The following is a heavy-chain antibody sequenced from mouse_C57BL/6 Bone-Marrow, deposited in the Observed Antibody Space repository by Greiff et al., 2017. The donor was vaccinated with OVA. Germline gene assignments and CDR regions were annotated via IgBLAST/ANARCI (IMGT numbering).Heavy chain of an antibody. V-gene: IGHV1-78*01. CDR2: IYPRDGST. CDR1: GYTFTDHT. J-gene: IGHJ3*01. Sequence: VQRVESDAELVKPGASVKISCKVSGYTFTDHTIHWMKQRPEQGLEWIGYIYPRDGSTKYNEKFKGKATLTADKSSSTAYMQLNSLTSEDSAVYFCARGHYYGSPWFAYWGQGTLVTVSA. CDR3: ARGHYYGSPWFAY. D-gene: IGHD1-1*01.